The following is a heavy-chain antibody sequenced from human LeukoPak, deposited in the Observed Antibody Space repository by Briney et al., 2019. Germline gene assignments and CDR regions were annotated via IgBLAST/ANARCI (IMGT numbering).Heavy chain of an antibody. CDR2: IIPMFNTA. D-gene: IGHD1-1*01. J-gene: IGHJ5*02. V-gene: IGHV1-69*13. CDR1: GGNFSSSG. Sequence: GASVKVSCKASGGNFSSSGIAWVRQAPGQGLEWMGGIIPMFNTANYAQQFQGRVTITADESTNIAYMELTNLRSADMAVYYCARERGSLTGTTSLGVWFDPWGQGTLVTVSS. CDR3: ARERGSLTGTTSLGVWFDP.